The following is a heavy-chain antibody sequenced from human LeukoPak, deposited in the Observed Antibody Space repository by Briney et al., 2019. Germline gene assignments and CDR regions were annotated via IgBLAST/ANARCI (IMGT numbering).Heavy chain of an antibody. J-gene: IGHJ3*02. Sequence: ASVKVSCKASGYSFTSHVIHWLRQAPGQRFEWMGWIGGGSGRTNYSQTFQDRVTITRDTSATTAYMELSSLRSEDTAVYYCARRQPAAMRRLAAFDIWGQGTMVTVSS. D-gene: IGHD2-2*01. V-gene: IGHV1-3*01. CDR2: IGGGSGRT. CDR3: ARRQPAAMRRLAAFDI. CDR1: GYSFTSHV.